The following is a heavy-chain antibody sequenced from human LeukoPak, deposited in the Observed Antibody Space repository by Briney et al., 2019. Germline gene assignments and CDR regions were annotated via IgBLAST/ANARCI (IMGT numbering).Heavy chain of an antibody. CDR1: GGTFSSYA. V-gene: IGHV1-69*04. D-gene: IGHD3-22*01. J-gene: IGHJ4*02. CDR3: ARGYDSSGYPTLG. CDR2: IIPILGIA. Sequence: GASVKVSCTASGGTFSSYAISWVRQAPGQELEWMGRIIPILGIANYAQKFQGRVTITADKSTSTAYMELSSLRSEDTAVYYCARGYDSSGYPTLGWGQGTLVTVSS.